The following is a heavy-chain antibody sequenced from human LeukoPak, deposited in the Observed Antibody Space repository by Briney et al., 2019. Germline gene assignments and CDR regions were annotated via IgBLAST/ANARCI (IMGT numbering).Heavy chain of an antibody. CDR3: ARPYCSGGSCYRWFDP. V-gene: IGHV1-2*02. Sequence: ASVKVSCKASGYTFTGYYMHWVRQAPGQGLEWMGWINPNSGGTNYAQKFQGRVTMTRDTSISTAYMELSRLRSDDTVVYYCARPYCSGGSCYRWFDPWGQGTLVTVSS. CDR2: INPNSGGT. D-gene: IGHD2-15*01. CDR1: GYTFTGYY. J-gene: IGHJ5*02.